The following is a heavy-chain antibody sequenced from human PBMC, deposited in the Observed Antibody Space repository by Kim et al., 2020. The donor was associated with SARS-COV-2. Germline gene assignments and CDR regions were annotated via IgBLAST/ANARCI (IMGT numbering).Heavy chain of an antibody. CDR1: GGTFSSYA. J-gene: IGHJ5*02. V-gene: IGHV1-69*04. D-gene: IGHD2-2*02. CDR3: ARTHTGAAAIRS. Sequence: SVKVSCKASGGTFSSYAISWVRQAPGQGLEWMGRIIPILGIANYAQKFQGRVTITADKSTSTAYMELSSLRSEDTAVYYCARTHTGAAAIRSWGQGTLVTVSS. CDR2: IIPILGIA.